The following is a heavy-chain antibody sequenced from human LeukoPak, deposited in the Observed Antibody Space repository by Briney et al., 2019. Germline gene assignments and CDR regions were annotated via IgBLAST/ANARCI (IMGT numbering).Heavy chain of an antibody. CDR1: GGSISSSSYY. D-gene: IGHD6-6*01. CDR3: TSEISSASNY. J-gene: IGHJ4*02. Sequence: SETLSLTCTVSGGSISSSSYYWCWIRHPPGEGLEWIGSIYYTGSTYYSPSLKSRATISADTSKSEFSLKLSSVTAADTAVYYCTSEISSASNYWGQGTLVTVSS. V-gene: IGHV4-39*01. CDR2: IYYTGST.